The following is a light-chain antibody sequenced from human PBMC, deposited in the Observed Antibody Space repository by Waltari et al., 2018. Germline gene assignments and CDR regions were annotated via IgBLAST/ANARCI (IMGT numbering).Light chain of an antibody. J-gene: IGLJ3*02. Sequence: HSALSQPASVSGSLGQSITISCTADSGDVAAHPHVSWYQLRPDKAPKLIIYETTKRPSRVSNRFSAFKSGKTASLTISGLQSDDAANYYCCSYAGSVVMFGGGTKLTVL. CDR1: SGDVAAHPH. V-gene: IGLV2-23*01. CDR2: ETT. CDR3: CSYAGSVVM.